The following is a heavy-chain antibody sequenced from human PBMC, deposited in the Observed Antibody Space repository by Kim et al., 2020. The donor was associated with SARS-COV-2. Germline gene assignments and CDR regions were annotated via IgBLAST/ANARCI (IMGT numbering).Heavy chain of an antibody. CDR1: GGSLTTYY. CDR3: ARGDGYTPY. Sequence: SETLSLTCTVSGGSLTTYYWNWIRQPPGKGLEWIGYIYYSGSTNYNPSLNSRVTISVDTSKNQFSLKLRSVTAADTAVYYCARGDGYTPYWGQGTLVTDS. J-gene: IGHJ4*02. D-gene: IGHD5-12*01. CDR2: IYYSGST. V-gene: IGHV4-59*01.